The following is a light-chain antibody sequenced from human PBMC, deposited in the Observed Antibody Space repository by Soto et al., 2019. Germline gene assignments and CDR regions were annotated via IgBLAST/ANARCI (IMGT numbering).Light chain of an antibody. CDR1: SANIGAGYD. Sequence: QSVLTQPPSMSGAPGHRVTISCTGTSANIGAGYDVHWYQQLPGMAPKLLIYGNNKRPSGVPDRFSGSKSGTSASLAITGLQAEDEADYYCQSYDSTLSGLYVLGTGTKVTVL. V-gene: IGLV1-40*01. CDR2: GNN. CDR3: QSYDSTLSGLYV. J-gene: IGLJ1*01.